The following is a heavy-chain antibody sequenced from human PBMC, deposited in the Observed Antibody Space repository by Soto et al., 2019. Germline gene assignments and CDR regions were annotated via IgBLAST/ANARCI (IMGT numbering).Heavy chain of an antibody. Sequence: GGSLRLSCTASGFSLTYAWVSWVRQAAGKGLEWVGRVKSNPDGGRIDYAAPVKGRFTISRDDSKKTVYLQMNSLKTEDTAVYYCTTDRVPYGMDVWGQGTTVTVSS. CDR2: VKSNPDGGRI. CDR3: TTDRVPYGMDV. V-gene: IGHV3-15*01. J-gene: IGHJ6*02. CDR1: GFSLTYAW.